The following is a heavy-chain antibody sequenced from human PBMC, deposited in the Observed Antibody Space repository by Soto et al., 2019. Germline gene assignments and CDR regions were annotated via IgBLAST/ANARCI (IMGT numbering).Heavy chain of an antibody. CDR3: ASTGEAPEGDESGRGDAFDI. J-gene: IGHJ3*02. CDR1: GYTFRSYG. D-gene: IGHD1-26*01. CDR2: IIPVSGTA. Sequence: GASVKVSCKASGYTFRSYGIIWVRQVPGQGLEWMGGIIPVSGTANYAVKFQGRVTITVDRVTSTGYMELTSLRSEDTAVYFCASTGEAPEGDESGRGDAFDIWGQGTKVTVSS. V-gene: IGHV1-69*06.